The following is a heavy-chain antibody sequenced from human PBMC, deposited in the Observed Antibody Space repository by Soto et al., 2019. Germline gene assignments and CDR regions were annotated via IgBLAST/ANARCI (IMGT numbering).Heavy chain of an antibody. J-gene: IGHJ4*02. CDR2: INHSGST. Sequence: QVQLQQWGAGLLKPSETLSLTCAVYGGPFSGYYWSWIRQPPGKGLEWIGEINHSGSTNYNPSLKSRVTISVDTSRNQFSLTLSSVTAADAAVYYCSRVGVATAPYYFDYWGQGTLVTVSS. V-gene: IGHV4-34*01. D-gene: IGHD5-12*01. CDR1: GGPFSGYY. CDR3: SRVGVATAPYYFDY.